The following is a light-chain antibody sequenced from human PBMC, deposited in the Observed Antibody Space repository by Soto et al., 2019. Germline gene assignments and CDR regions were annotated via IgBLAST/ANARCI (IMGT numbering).Light chain of an antibody. J-gene: IGKJ2*01. V-gene: IGKV1-5*01. Sequence: DIEMTQLPSPLSAFVGDRVTITCRASQSISVYLAWYQQKPGRAPKLLIYDASNLESGIPSRFSGSESGTEFTLTISGLQPEDFATYDCQQDSCYQYFVGRGTELEFK. CDR2: DAS. CDR1: QSISVY. CDR3: QQDSCYQYF.